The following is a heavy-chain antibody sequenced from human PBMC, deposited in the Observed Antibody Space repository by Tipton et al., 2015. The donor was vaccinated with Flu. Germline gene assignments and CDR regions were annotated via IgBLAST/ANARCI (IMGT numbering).Heavy chain of an antibody. V-gene: IGHV4-39*01. Sequence: LRLSCTASGGSISSSSYYWGWIRQPPGKGLEWIGSIYYSGSTYYNPSLKSRVTISVDTSKNQFSLKLSSVTAADTAVYYCARGRGYYYDFDYWGQGTLVTVSS. CDR3: ARGRGYYYDFDY. D-gene: IGHD3-22*01. J-gene: IGHJ4*02. CDR1: GGSISSSSYY. CDR2: IYYSGST.